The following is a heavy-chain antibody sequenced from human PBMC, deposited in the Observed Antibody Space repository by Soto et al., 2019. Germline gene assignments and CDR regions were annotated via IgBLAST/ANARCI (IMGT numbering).Heavy chain of an antibody. CDR3: AREASSGWYYFDY. CDR2: ITSSGSTI. V-gene: IGHV3-48*04. Sequence: EVQLVESGGALVKPGGSLRLSCAASGFTFSNAWMSWVRQAPGKGLEWVSYITSSGSTIYYADSVKGRFTISRDNAKNSLYLQMNSLRAEDTAVYYCAREASSGWYYFDYWGQGTLVAVSS. CDR1: GFTFSNAW. J-gene: IGHJ4*02. D-gene: IGHD6-19*01.